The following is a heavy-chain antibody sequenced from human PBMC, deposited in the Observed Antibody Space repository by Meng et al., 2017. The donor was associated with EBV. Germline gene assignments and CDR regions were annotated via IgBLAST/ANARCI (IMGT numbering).Heavy chain of an antibody. V-gene: IGHV1-69*01. CDR3: ASESGRGFTPDY. CDR2: IIPMSDAP. CDR1: ECIFRNDS. J-gene: IGHJ4*02. Sequence: VPLGPAVKADGSSVEVCRMTSECIFRNDSSRWVGQTPGPGLEWMGGIIPMSDAPHSAQKFQGRVTITADESTSTHYMDLSGLRSEDTAVYYCASESGRGFTPDYWGQGTLVTVSS. D-gene: IGHD3-10*01.